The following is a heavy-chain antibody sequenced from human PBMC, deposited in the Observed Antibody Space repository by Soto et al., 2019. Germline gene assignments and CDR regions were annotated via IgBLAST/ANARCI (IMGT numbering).Heavy chain of an antibody. CDR1: GYTFINYY. J-gene: IGHJ6*02. D-gene: IGHD2-2*01. Sequence: GASVKVSCKASGYTFINYYMHWVRQAPGQGFEWMGRISPKSGGTNYAQKFQGRVSMTWDTSLNTAYMELSSLVSEDTAVYYCASHSQDIVVVPAASLRYGMDVWGQGTTVTVSS. V-gene: IGHV1-2*02. CDR2: ISPKSGGT. CDR3: ASHSQDIVVVPAASLRYGMDV.